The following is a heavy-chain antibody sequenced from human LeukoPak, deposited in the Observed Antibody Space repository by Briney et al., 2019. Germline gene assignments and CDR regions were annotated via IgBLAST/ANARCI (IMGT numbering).Heavy chain of an antibody. CDR1: GFTFSNFW. Sequence: GESLRLSCTASGFTFSNFWMGWVRQAPGKGLEWVANIKQDETEKFYVGSVKGRFTISRDSAKNSLYLQMNSLRAEDTAVYYCARGVPYDSWSGPHYSDYWGQGTLVTVSS. CDR2: IKQDETEK. J-gene: IGHJ4*02. D-gene: IGHD3-3*01. CDR3: ARGVPYDSWSGPHYSDY. V-gene: IGHV3-7*01.